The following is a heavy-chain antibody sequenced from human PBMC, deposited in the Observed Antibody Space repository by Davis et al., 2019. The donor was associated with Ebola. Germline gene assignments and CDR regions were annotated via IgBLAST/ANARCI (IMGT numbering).Heavy chain of an antibody. V-gene: IGHV3-11*04. Sequence: GESLKISCAGSGFVFGDYYVSWVRQAPGKGLEWISYISTGGDTTLYADSVKGRFTISRDNAKNSLYLQMNSLRAEDTAVYYCAKVGGSYPSEDYWGQGTLVTVSS. J-gene: IGHJ4*02. CDR2: ISTGGDTT. CDR3: AKVGGSYPSEDY. CDR1: GFVFGDYY. D-gene: IGHD1-26*01.